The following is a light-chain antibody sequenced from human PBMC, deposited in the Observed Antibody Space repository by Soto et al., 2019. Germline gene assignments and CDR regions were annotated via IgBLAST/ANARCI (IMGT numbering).Light chain of an antibody. CDR2: DAS. V-gene: IGKV3-15*01. CDR1: QSFSSSY. J-gene: IGKJ1*01. CDR3: QQYNAWPRT. Sequence: EVVMTQSPGTLSLSPGERATLSCRASQSFSSSYLAWYQQKPGQAPRLLIFDASTRATGIPARFSGSGSGTEFTLTITSLQSEDFAVYYCQQYNAWPRTFGQGTKVDIK.